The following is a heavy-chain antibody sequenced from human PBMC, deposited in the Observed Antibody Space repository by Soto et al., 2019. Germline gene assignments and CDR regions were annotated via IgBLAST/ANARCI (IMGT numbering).Heavy chain of an antibody. D-gene: IGHD2-2*01. CDR1: GGTFSSYA. V-gene: IGHV1-69*01. CDR2: IIPIFGTA. J-gene: IGHJ6*02. Sequence: VSCKASGGTFSSYAISWVRQAPGQGLEWMGGIIPIFGTANYAQKFQGRVTITADESTSTAYMELSSLRSEDTAVYYCAREGLVLVPTTVNSDYYYYAMDVWGQGTTVTVSS. CDR3: AREGLVLVPTTVNSDYYYYAMDV.